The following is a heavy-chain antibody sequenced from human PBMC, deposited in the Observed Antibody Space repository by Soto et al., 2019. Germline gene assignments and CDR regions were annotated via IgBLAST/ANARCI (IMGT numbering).Heavy chain of an antibody. CDR3: ARQSGEYYYYMDV. J-gene: IGHJ6*03. Sequence: SETLSLTCTVSGGSISSSSYYWGWIRQPPGKGLEWIGSIYYSGSTYYNPSLKSRVTISVDMSKNQFSLKLSSVTAAVTAVYYCARQSGEYYYYMDVWGKGTTVTVSS. D-gene: IGHD7-27*01. CDR1: GGSISSSSYY. V-gene: IGHV4-39*01. CDR2: IYYSGST.